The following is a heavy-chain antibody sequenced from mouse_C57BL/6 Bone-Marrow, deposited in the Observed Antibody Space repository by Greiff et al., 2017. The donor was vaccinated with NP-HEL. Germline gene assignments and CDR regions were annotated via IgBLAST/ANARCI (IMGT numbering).Heavy chain of an antibody. CDR1: GFTFSSYG. Sequence: EVNVVESGGDLVKPGGSLKLSCAASGFTFSSYGMSWVRQTPDKRLEWVATIGSGGSYTHYPDSVKGRVTVSRDNAKNTQYVQMSSLKSEDTAIYYCAGRGTGVVATFDVWGTGTTVTVTA. CDR2: IGSGGSYT. D-gene: IGHD1-1*01. V-gene: IGHV5-6*01. J-gene: IGHJ1*03. CDR3: AGRGTGVVATFDV.